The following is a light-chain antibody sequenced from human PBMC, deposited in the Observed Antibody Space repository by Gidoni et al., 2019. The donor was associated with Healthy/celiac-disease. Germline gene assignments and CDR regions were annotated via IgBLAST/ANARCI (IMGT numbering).Light chain of an antibody. Sequence: DIVMTQSTDSLAVSLGERATINFKSSNSVLYSSNNKNYFSWYQQKPGQPPKLLIYGVSNRLSGVPDRFSGSGSGTDFTLTISSLQAEDVAVYYCKQYYSTLRTFGQGTKVEIK. J-gene: IGKJ1*01. CDR3: KQYYSTLRT. V-gene: IGKV4-1*01. CDR2: GVS. CDR1: NSVLYSSNNKNY.